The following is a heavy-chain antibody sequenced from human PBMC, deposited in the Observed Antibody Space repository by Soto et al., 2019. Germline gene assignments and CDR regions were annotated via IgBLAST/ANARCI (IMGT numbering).Heavy chain of an antibody. V-gene: IGHV4-34*01. CDR3: ASYGDSPRVAFDI. CDR2: INHSGST. CDR1: GGTFSGYY. J-gene: IGHJ3*02. D-gene: IGHD4-17*01. Sequence: PSETLCLTCAVDGGTFSGYYWSWIRQPPGKGLEWIGEINHSGSTNYNPSLKSRVTISVDTSKNQFSLKLSSVTAADTAVYYCASYGDSPRVAFDIWGQGTMVTVSS.